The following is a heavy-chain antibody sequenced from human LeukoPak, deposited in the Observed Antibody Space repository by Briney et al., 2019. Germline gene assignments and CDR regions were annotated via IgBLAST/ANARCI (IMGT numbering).Heavy chain of an antibody. V-gene: IGHV3-23*01. D-gene: IGHD6-13*01. CDR1: KFTFSDYA. CDR3: AKVTSSSPGL. J-gene: IGHJ4*02. Sequence: GGSLRLSCAASKFTFSDYAMAWVRQAPGKGLEWVSSISLSGDNTYYADSVKCRFSISRDNFRNTLSLQMNSLRADDTAVYHCAKVTSSSPGLWGPGTLVTVSS. CDR2: ISLSGDNT.